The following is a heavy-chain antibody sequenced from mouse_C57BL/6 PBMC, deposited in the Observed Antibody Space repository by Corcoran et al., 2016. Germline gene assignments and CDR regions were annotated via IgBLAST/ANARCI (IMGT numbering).Heavy chain of an antibody. J-gene: IGHJ3*01. V-gene: IGHV3-6*01. CDR1: GYSITSGYY. Sequence: DVQLQESGPGLVKPSQSLSLTCSVTGYSITSGYYWNWIRQFPGNKLEWMGYISYDGSNNYNPSLKNQISITRDTSKNQFFLKLNSVTTEDTATYYCARNDYFAWFAYWGQGTLVTVSA. CDR2: ISYDGSN. D-gene: IGHD2-4*01. CDR3: ARNDYFAWFAY.